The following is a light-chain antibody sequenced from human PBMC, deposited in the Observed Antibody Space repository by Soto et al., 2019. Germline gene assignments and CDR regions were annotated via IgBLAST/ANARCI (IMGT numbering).Light chain of an antibody. J-gene: IGLJ1*01. Sequence: QYGLTQPRSVSGSPGQSVTISCTGTSSDVGGYNYVSWYQQHPGKAPKLMIYDVSKRPSGVPDRFSGSKSGNTASLTISGLQAEDEADYYCCSYAGSYTFYVFGTGTKVTVL. CDR3: CSYAGSYTFYV. CDR2: DVS. V-gene: IGLV2-11*01. CDR1: SSDVGGYNY.